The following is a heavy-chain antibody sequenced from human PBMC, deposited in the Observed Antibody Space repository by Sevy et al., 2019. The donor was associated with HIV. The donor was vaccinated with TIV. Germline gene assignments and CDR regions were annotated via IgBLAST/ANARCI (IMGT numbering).Heavy chain of an antibody. CDR3: ARVRGDYITLYYYGMDV. V-gene: IGHV3-53*01. CDR2: IYSGGST. CDR1: GFTVSSNY. J-gene: IGHJ6*02. D-gene: IGHD4-17*01. Sequence: GGSLRLSCAASGFTVSSNYMSWVRQAPGKGLEWVSVIYSGGSTYYADSVKGRFTISRDNSKNTLYLQMNSLRAEDTAMDYCARVRGDYITLYYYGMDVWGQGTTVTVSS.